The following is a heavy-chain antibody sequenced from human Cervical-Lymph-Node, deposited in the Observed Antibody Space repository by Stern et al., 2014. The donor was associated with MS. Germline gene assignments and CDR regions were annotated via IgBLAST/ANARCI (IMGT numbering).Heavy chain of an antibody. CDR2: IVHSGST. CDR3: ARIFGGNFDN. D-gene: IGHD4-23*01. J-gene: IGHJ4*02. V-gene: IGHV4-30-2*01. Sequence: GSIVHSGSTYYNPSLKSRVSISVDRSKNQFSLKLTSVTAADTAMYYCARIFGGNFDNWGQGTLVTVSS.